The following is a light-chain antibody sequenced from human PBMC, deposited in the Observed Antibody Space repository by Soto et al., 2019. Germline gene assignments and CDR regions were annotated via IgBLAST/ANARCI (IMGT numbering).Light chain of an antibody. CDR3: CSYAGSSTDV. CDR1: SSDVGSYNL. J-gene: IGLJ1*01. V-gene: IGLV2-23*01. Sequence: QSALTQPASVSGSPGQSITISCTGTSSDVGSYNLVSWYQQHPGKAPKLMIYEGTQRPSGASNRFSGSKFGNTASLTISGLQTEDEADYYCCSYAGSSTDVFGTGTKLTVL. CDR2: EGT.